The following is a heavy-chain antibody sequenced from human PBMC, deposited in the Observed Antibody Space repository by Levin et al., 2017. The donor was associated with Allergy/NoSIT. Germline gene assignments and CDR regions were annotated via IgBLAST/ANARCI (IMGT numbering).Heavy chain of an antibody. D-gene: IGHD6-19*01. J-gene: IGHJ4*02. CDR3: VMIAVAGPFDY. V-gene: IGHV4-34*01. CDR2: INHSGST. Sequence: SETLSLTCAVYGGSFSGYYWSWIRQPPGKGLEWIGEINHSGSTNYTPSLKSRVTISVDTSKNQFSLKLSAVTAADTAVYYCVMIAVAGPFDYWGQGTLVTVSS. CDR1: GGSFSGYY.